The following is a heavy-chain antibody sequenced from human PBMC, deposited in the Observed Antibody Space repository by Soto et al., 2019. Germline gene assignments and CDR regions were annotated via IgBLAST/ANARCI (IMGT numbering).Heavy chain of an antibody. Sequence: SETLSLTCTVSGGSISSYYWSWIRQPPGKGLEWIGYIYYSGSTNYNPSLKSRVTISVDTSKNQFSLKLSSVTAADTAVYYCARVLLTPRFLGFDYWGQGTLVTVS. CDR2: IYYSGST. V-gene: IGHV4-59*01. CDR3: ARVLLTPRFLGFDY. CDR1: GGSISSYY. D-gene: IGHD2-15*01. J-gene: IGHJ4*02.